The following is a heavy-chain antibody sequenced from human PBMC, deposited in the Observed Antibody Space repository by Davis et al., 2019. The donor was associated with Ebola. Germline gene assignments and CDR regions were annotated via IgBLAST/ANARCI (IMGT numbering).Heavy chain of an antibody. CDR3: ALRSGAYSRRFDP. D-gene: IGHD5-18*01. V-gene: IGHV2-5*08. J-gene: IGHJ5*02. CDR1: GGSISSYYW. CDR2: IYWDDEK. Sequence: TLSLTCTVSGGSISSYYWSWIRQPPGKALEWLALIYWDDEKRYNPSLNSRLTITKDTSKNQVVLTMTNMDPVDTATYYCALRSGAYSRRFDPWGQGTLVTVSS.